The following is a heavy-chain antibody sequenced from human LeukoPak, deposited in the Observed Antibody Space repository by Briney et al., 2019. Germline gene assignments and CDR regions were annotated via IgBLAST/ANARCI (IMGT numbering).Heavy chain of an antibody. V-gene: IGHV3-48*03. D-gene: IGHD6-13*01. CDR3: ATRIAAVGFDY. J-gene: IGHJ4*02. Sequence: GGSLRLSCAASGFTFRRYEMNWVRQAPGRGLEWISYISTSARTIYYADSVKGRFTISRDNARNSSYLQMNSLRAEDTAVYYCATRIAAVGFDYWGQGTLVTVSS. CDR1: GFTFRRYE. CDR2: ISTSARTI.